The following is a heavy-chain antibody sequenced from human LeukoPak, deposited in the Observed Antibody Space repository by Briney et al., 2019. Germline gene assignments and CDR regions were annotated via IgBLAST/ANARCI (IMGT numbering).Heavy chain of an antibody. D-gene: IGHD3-3*01. CDR1: GFTFSSYA. CDR3: AREEYYDFWSGYYTSGLYYGMDV. Sequence: RSGGSLRLSCAASGFTFSSYAMSWVRQAPGKGLEWVSAISGSGGSTYYADSVKGRFTISRDNSKNTLYLQMNSLRAEDTAVYYCAREEYYDFWSGYYTSGLYYGMDVWGQGTTVTVSS. J-gene: IGHJ6*02. V-gene: IGHV3-23*01. CDR2: ISGSGGST.